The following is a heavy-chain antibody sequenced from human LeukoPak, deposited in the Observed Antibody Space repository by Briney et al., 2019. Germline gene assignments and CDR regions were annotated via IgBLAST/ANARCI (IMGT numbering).Heavy chain of an antibody. V-gene: IGHV4-59*01. Sequence: PSETLSLTCTISGDSISTYYWSWIRQPPGKGLEWIGLIYYSGSTIYNPSLNSQVTISVDASKNQFSLRLSSVTAADTAVYFCARDNPYIRPFDIWGRGTMVTVSS. CDR2: IYYSGST. CDR3: ARDNPYIRPFDI. CDR1: GDSISTYY. J-gene: IGHJ3*02. D-gene: IGHD2-2*02.